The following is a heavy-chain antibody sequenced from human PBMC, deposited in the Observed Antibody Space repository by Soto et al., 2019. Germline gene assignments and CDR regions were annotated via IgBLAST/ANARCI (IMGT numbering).Heavy chain of an antibody. CDR1: GYTFTSYG. J-gene: IGHJ6*04. CDR3: AREGSRPYYYYGMDV. Sequence: QVQLVQSGAEVKKPGASVKVSCKASGYTFTSYGFSWGRQAPGQGLEWMGWISAYNGNTNYAQKPQGRVTMTTDTSTSTAYMELRSLRSDDTAVYYCAREGSRPYYYYGMDVWGKGTKVTVSS. CDR2: ISAYNGNT. V-gene: IGHV1-18*01. D-gene: IGHD1-26*01.